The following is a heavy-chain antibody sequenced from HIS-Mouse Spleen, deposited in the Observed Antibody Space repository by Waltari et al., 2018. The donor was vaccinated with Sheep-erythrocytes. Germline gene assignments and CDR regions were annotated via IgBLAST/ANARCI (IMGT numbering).Heavy chain of an antibody. CDR1: GFTFSNAW. J-gene: IGHJ4*02. CDR3: TTDLYYDFWSGSKYFDY. Sequence: EVQLVESGGGLVKPGGSLRLSCAASGFTFSNAWMSWVRQAPGKGLEWVGRNKSKTDGGTKDYAAPVKGRFTISRDDSKNTLYLQMNSLKTEDTAVYYCTTDLYYDFWSGSKYFDYWGQGTLVTVSS. D-gene: IGHD3-3*01. CDR2: NKSKTDGGTK. V-gene: IGHV3-15*01.